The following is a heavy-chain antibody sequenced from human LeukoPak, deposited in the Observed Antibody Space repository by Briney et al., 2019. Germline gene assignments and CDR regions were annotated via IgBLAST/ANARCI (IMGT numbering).Heavy chain of an antibody. J-gene: IGHJ3*02. V-gene: IGHV3-74*01. Sequence: PGGSLRLSCAASGFTFSSYWMHWVRQAPGKGLVWVSRINSDGSSTSYADSVKGRFTISRDNSKNTLYLQMSSLRAEDTAVYYCANHQDYQGDDAFDIWGQGTMVTVSS. CDR3: ANHQDYQGDDAFDI. CDR1: GFTFSSYW. CDR2: INSDGSST. D-gene: IGHD1-14*01.